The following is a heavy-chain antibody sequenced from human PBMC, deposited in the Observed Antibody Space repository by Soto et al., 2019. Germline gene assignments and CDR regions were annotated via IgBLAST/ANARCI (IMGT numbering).Heavy chain of an antibody. V-gene: IGHV4-59*02. J-gene: IGHJ4*02. D-gene: IGHD2-2*01. CDR1: VRSVSSYY. Sequence: SETLSRTGTGSVRSVSSYYWSWIRQPPVKGLEWIGDIYYSGSTNYNPSLKSRVTISVDTSKSHLSLKLTSVTAADTAVYYCARGVPNCSTSSCYFDYWSQGALVTVSS. CDR2: IYYSGST. CDR3: ARGVPNCSTSSCYFDY.